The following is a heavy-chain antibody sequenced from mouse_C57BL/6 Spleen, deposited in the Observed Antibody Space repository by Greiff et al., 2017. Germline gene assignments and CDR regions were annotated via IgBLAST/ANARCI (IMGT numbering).Heavy chain of an antibody. CDR3: ARGDYYGSSYVVDD. D-gene: IGHD1-1*01. V-gene: IGHV5-9*01. CDR2: ISGGGGNT. J-gene: IGHJ2*01. Sequence: DVHLVESGGGLVKPGGSLKLSCAASGFTFSSYTMSWVRQTPEKRLEWVATISGGGGNTYYPDSVKGRFTISRDNAKNTLYLQMSSLRSEDTALYYSARGDYYGSSYVVDDWGQGTTLTVSS. CDR1: GFTFSSYT.